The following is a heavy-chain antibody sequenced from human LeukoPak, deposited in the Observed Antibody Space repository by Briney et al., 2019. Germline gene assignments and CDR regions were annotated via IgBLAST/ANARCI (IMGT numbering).Heavy chain of an antibody. Sequence: PGGSLRLSCAASGFPLSSYSINWVRQAPGKGLEWVSYINIDSITVNYADSVKGRFTISRDNSKNTLYLEMNSLSPDDTAVYYCARGVEPLAANTLAYWGQGTLVTVSS. V-gene: IGHV3-48*01. CDR1: GFPLSSYS. J-gene: IGHJ4*02. D-gene: IGHD1-14*01. CDR3: ARGVEPLAANTLAY. CDR2: INIDSITV.